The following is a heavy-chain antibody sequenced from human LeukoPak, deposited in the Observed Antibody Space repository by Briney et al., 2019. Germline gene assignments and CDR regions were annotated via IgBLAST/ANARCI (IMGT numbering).Heavy chain of an antibody. J-gene: IGHJ5*02. D-gene: IGHD6-19*01. V-gene: IGHV4-61*01. CDR3: TRDHWVAGTGGTWFDP. Sequence: SETLSLTCTVSGGSVDSGYNSWSWIRQPPGQVLEWIGYIYYSRSISYNPSLKSRVTISLDTSKNQFSLTLISLTPADTTVYYCTRDHWVAGTGGTWFDPWGQGTLVTVSS. CDR2: IYYSRSI. CDR1: GGSVDSGYNS.